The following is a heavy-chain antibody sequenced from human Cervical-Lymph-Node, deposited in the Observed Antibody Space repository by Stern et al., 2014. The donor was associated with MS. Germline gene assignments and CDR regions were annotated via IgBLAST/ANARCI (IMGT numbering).Heavy chain of an antibody. CDR2: IGIAGDT. D-gene: IGHD2-15*01. Sequence: MQLVQYGGGLVQPGGSLRLSCAASGITLSSYDMHWVRQVMGKGLEWVSAIGIAGDTYYAGSVKGRFTISREIAKNSLFLQMNSLRAGDTAVYYCARDNGAMSGEGGMDVWGQGTTVVVSS. CDR1: GITLSSYD. CDR3: ARDNGAMSGEGGMDV. J-gene: IGHJ6*02. V-gene: IGHV3-13*01.